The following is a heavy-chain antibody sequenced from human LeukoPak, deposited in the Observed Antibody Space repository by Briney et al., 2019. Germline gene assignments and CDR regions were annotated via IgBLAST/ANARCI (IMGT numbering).Heavy chain of an antibody. V-gene: IGHV3-43*01. Sequence: GGSLRLSCAASGFIFYDYTMHWGRHTPGKGLEWVSLIDWDGGSTYYVDSVKGRFTISRDNSKNSLYLQMNTLTTEDTAFYYCAKDSVGSANVGALYYFDYWGQGTLVTVSS. D-gene: IGHD1-26*01. CDR1: GFIFYDYT. J-gene: IGHJ4*02. CDR3: AKDSVGSANVGALYYFDY. CDR2: IDWDGGST.